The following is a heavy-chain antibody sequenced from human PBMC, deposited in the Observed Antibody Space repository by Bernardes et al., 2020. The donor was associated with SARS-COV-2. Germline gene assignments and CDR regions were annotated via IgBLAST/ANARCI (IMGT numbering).Heavy chain of an antibody. CDR1: GFTFSSYS. V-gene: IGHV3-48*04. J-gene: IGHJ6*03. CDR3: ARDAYYDFWSGYYESGYYYYYYMDV. Sequence: GVSRRLSCAASGFTFSSYSMNWVRQAPGTGLEWVSYISSSSSINYSDSSVKGRFTISRDNAKNSLYLQMNSLRAEDTAVYYCARDAYYDFWSGYYESGYYYYYYMDVWGKGTTVTGS. D-gene: IGHD3-3*01. CDR2: ISSSSSIN.